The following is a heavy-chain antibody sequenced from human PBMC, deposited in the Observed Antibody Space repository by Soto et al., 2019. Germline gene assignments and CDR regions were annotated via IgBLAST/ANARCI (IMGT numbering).Heavy chain of an antibody. CDR2: ISAYNGNT. V-gene: IGHV1-18*01. J-gene: IGHJ4*02. CDR3: TRAGYSSGSDFDY. Sequence: QVQLVQSGAEVNKTGASVKVSCKASGYTFTSYGIRWVRQAPGQGLEWMGWISAYNGNTNYAQKLQGRVNMTTDTSTSTAYLELMSLRYDDTDVYYCTRAGYSSGSDFDYWGQGTLVTVSS. CDR1: GYTFTSYG. D-gene: IGHD6-19*01.